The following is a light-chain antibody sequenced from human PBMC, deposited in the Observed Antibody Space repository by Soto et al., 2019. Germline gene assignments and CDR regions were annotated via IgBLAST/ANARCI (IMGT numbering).Light chain of an antibody. V-gene: IGKV3-20*01. J-gene: IGKJ3*01. CDR3: QHYGSSQFT. CDR2: GVS. Sequence: EIVLTQSPGTLSLSPGERATLSCRASQSVSHNYIAWYQQRPGQAPRLLLYGVSTRAPGVPDRFSGSGSGTYFTLTIFTLEPEDFAVYFCQHYGSSQFTFGPGTKVDIK. CDR1: QSVSHNY.